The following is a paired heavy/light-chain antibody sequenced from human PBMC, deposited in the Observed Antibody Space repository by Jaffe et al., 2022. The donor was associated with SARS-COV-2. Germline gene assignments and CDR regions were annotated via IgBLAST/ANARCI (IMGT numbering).Light chain of an antibody. CDR3: ASYARRDGAVYV. CDR2: GVT. J-gene: IGLJ1*01. CDR1: WNDVGHYDY. Sequence: QSALTQPASVSGSPGQSITISCTGTWNDVGHYDYVSWYQQHPGTAPRLIIYGVTNRPSGLSDRFSGSKSGNTASLTISGLRSEDEADYFCASYARRDGAVYVFGSGTKVTVL. V-gene: IGLV2-14*03.
Heavy chain of an antibody. CDR1: GAFLTSGPYY. Sequence: QLQLQESGPSLVKPSQTLSLTCTVSGAFLTSGPYYWTWIRQSAGEGLEWIGRVYATGTTNYNPSLESRATISVDPSMSRFSLNLRSVTAADTATYYCARQTTGDFSAGAFDLWGQGTLVSVSS. J-gene: IGHJ3*01. V-gene: IGHV4-61*02. D-gene: IGHD1-1*01. CDR3: ARQTTGDFSAGAFDL. CDR2: VYATGTT.